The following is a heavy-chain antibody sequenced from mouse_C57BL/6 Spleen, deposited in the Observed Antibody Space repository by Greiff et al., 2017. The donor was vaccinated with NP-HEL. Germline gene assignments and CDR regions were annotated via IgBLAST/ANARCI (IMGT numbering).Heavy chain of an antibody. V-gene: IGHV5-17*01. CDR2: ISSGSSTI. J-gene: IGHJ2*01. CDR3: ATYYGSTLFDY. Sequence: EVKLVESGGGLVKPGGSLKLSCAASGFTFSDYGMHWVRQAPEKGLEWVAYISSGSSTIYYAATVKGRFTISRDNAKNTLFLQMTSLRSEDTAMYYCATYYGSTLFDYWGQGTTLTVSS. D-gene: IGHD1-1*01. CDR1: GFTFSDYG.